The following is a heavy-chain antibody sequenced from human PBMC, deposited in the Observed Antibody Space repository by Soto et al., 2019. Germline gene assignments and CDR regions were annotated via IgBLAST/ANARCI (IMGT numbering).Heavy chain of an antibody. Sequence: EVQLVESGGGLVKPGGSLRLSCAASGFSFSTFTMNWVRQAPGKGLEWVSSIDTCSTYIYYADSVTGRFTISRDNAKKSVYLQMLSLRAEDTAVYYCARETGSYNWNDGIIDVWGGGSKITVSS. CDR1: GFSFSTFT. V-gene: IGHV3-21*02. CDR3: ARETGSYNWNDGIIDV. D-gene: IGHD1-20*01. CDR2: IDTCSTYI. J-gene: IGHJ6*04.